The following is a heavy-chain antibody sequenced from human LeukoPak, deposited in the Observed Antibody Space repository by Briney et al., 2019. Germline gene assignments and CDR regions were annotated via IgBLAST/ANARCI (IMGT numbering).Heavy chain of an antibody. D-gene: IGHD1-26*01. V-gene: IGHV1-18*01. Sequence: ASVKVSCKASGYTFTSYGISWVRQAPGQGLEWMGWISAHNGNTNYAQKLQGRVTMTTDTSTSTAYMELRSLRSDDTAVYYCARDLRMGATREGVPGFDYWGQGTLVTVSS. CDR3: ARDLRMGATREGVPGFDY. CDR1: GYTFTSYG. CDR2: ISAHNGNT. J-gene: IGHJ4*02.